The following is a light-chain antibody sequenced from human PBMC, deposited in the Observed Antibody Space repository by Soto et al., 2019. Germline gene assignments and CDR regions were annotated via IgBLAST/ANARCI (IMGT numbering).Light chain of an antibody. V-gene: IGLV1-36*01. CDR1: NSNLGNNA. Sequence: QSVLTQPPSVSGAPRQKVTISCSGSNSNLGNNAVNWYQQFAGKAPKLVMYYDDLLPLGVSDRFSGSKSGTSASLAISGLQSEDEATYYCEAWDDSLDGPVFGGGTKLTVL. J-gene: IGLJ3*02. CDR2: YDD. CDR3: EAWDDSLDGPV.